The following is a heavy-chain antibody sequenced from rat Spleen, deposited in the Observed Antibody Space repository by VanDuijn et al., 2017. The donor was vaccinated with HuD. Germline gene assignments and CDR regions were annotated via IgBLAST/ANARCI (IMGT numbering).Heavy chain of an antibody. D-gene: IGHD5-1*01. CDR1: GFSLTNYR. CDR3: ARAPGNGYVMDA. J-gene: IGHJ4*01. V-gene: IGHV2-45*01. Sequence: QVQLVESGPGLVQPSETLSLTCTVSGFSLTNYRVHWVRQPPGKGLEWVGVMWRSGSTEYNSALKSRLSISRDTSKNHIFLKMNSLQSEDTTTYYCARAPGNGYVMDAWGQGTSVTVSS. CDR2: MWRSGST.